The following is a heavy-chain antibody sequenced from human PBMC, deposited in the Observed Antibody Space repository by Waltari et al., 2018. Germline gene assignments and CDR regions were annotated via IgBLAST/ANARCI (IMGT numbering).Heavy chain of an antibody. CDR2: LSSTSTSI. D-gene: IGHD3-16*01. V-gene: IGHV3-48*04. CDR1: GFTFTAFA. CDR3: AKGWGKFFDS. Sequence: EVQLVESGGGLAQPGGSLRLSCTASGFTFTAFAMSWVRQAPGKGLEWVSYLSSTSTSIYYADSVKGRFTISRDDAKTSVYLQMNGLRAEDTAVYYCAKGWGKFFDSWGQGTLVTVSS. J-gene: IGHJ4*02.